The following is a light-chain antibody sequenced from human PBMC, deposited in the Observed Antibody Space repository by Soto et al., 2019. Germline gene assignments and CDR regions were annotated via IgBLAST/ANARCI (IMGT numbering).Light chain of an antibody. CDR1: NSNIGAGYD. J-gene: IGLJ1*01. CDR3: GAWESSLNPYV. Sequence: QSALTQPPSVSGAPGQRVTISCTGSNSNIGAGYDVNWYQHFPGTAPKLLIYVNTNRPSGVPDRFSGSKSGSSTTLAITGLQTADEADYYCGAWESSLNPYVFGTGTKVTVL. CDR2: VNT. V-gene: IGLV1-40*01.